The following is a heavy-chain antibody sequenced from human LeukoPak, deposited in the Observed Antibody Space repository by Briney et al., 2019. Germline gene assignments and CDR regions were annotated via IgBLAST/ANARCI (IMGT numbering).Heavy chain of an antibody. D-gene: IGHD5-12*01. CDR3: TRRMGSGYDFGY. CDR2: ITPRSGGT. CDR1: GGTFRSYA. V-gene: IGHV1-2*02. J-gene: IGHJ4*02. Sequence: ASVKVSCKASGGTFRSYAISWVRQAPGQGLEWMGWITPRSGGTNYAQKFQGRLTMTRDTSITTAYMELSSLRTDDTAVYYCTRRMGSGYDFGYWGRGTLVTVSS.